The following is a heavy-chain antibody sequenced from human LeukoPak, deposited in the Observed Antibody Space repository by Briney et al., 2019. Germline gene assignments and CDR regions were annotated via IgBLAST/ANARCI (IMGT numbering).Heavy chain of an antibody. D-gene: IGHD3-22*01. V-gene: IGHV4-59*01. Sequence: SETLSLTCPVSGGSISSYYWSWIRPPPGKGLEWIGYIYYSGSTNYNPSLKSRVTISVDTSKNQFSLKLSSVTAADTAVYYCARRSYDSSGYPSRRYFDYWGQGTLVTVSS. J-gene: IGHJ4*02. CDR1: GGSISSYY. CDR2: IYYSGST. CDR3: ARRSYDSSGYPSRRYFDY.